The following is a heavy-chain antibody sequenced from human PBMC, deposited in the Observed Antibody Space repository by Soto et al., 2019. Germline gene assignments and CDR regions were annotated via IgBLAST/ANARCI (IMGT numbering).Heavy chain of an antibody. V-gene: IGHV3-30*18. CDR3: AKDIGSGSHFNPRNPDFYNDMDV. CDR2: TSDDGTNA. J-gene: IGHJ6*03. Sequence: QVQLVESGGGVVQPGRSLRLSCVTSGFTLSDHAMNWVRQPPGKAPEWVALTSDDGTNAFYADSVKGRFTISRDNSQSTVYLQMSSLRSEDTALYYCAKDIGSGSHFNPRNPDFYNDMDVWGQGTRVTVSS. CDR1: GFTLSDHA. D-gene: IGHD3-10*01.